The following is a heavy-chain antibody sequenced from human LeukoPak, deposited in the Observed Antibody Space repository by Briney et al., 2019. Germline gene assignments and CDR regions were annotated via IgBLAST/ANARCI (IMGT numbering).Heavy chain of an antibody. CDR1: GFTFSSYS. J-gene: IGHJ4*02. D-gene: IGHD7-27*01. V-gene: IGHV3-21*01. Sequence: GGSLRLSCAASGFTFSSYSMNWVRQAPGKGLEWVSSISSSSSYIYYADSVKGRFTISRDNSKNTLYLQMNSLRAEDTAVYYCARDSLGLGIFDYWGQGTLVTVSS. CDR3: ARDSLGLGIFDY. CDR2: ISSSSSYI.